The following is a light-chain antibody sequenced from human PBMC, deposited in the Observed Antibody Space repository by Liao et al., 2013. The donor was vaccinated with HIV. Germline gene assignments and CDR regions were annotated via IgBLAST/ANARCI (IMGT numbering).Light chain of an antibody. CDR1: NLEIDY. CDR2: EDT. V-gene: IGLV3-1*01. J-gene: IGLJ2*01. CDR3: QAGDTNTVV. Sequence: SFELTQTPSMSVSPGQTASISCSGDNLEIDYVSWYQQRPGQSPVLVMYEDTKRPSGIPERFSGSNSGTTATLTISGTQAMDEADYYCQAGDTNTVVFGGGTKLTVL.